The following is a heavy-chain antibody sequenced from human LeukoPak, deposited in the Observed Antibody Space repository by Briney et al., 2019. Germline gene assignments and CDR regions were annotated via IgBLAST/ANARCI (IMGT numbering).Heavy chain of an antibody. CDR1: GGSISSSSYY. CDR3: ARLVPPGWLDP. Sequence: PSETLSLTCTVSGGSISSSSYYWGWIRQPPGKGLEWIANIYYSGSTYSNPSLKSRVTISMDTSNNQFSLKLTSVTAADTAVYYCARLVPPGWLDPWGQGTLVTVSS. V-gene: IGHV4-39*01. CDR2: IYYSGST. J-gene: IGHJ5*02.